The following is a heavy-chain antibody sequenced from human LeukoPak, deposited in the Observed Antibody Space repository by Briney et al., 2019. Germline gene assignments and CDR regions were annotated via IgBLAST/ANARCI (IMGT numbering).Heavy chain of an antibody. V-gene: IGHV4-34*01. Sequence: SETLSLTCAVYGGSFSGYYWSWIRQPPGKGLEWIGEINHSGSTNYNPSLKSRVTISVDTSKNQFSLKLSSVTAADTVVYYCASSAAGRGGYYFDYWGQGTLVTVSS. CDR2: INHSGST. CDR1: GGSFSGYY. D-gene: IGHD6-13*01. CDR3: ASSAAGRGGYYFDY. J-gene: IGHJ4*02.